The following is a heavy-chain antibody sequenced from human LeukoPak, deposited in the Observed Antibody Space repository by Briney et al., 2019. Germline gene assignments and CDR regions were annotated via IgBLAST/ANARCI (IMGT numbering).Heavy chain of an antibody. J-gene: IGHJ4*02. V-gene: IGHV3-7*04. CDR3: ARASTTVTTLRFDY. CDR2: IKQDGSEK. CDR1: GFTFSSYW. Sequence: GGSLRLSCAASGFTFSSYWMSWVRQAPGKGLEWVANIKQDGSEKYYVDSVKGRFTISRDNAKNSLYLQMNSLRAEDTAVYYCARASTTVTTLRFDYWGQRTLVTVSS. D-gene: IGHD4-11*01.